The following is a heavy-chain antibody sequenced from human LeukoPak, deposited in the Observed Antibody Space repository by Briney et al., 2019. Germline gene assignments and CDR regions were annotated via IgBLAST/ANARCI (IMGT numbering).Heavy chain of an antibody. J-gene: IGHJ4*02. D-gene: IGHD1-26*01. CDR3: ASEGNSGSQNY. V-gene: IGHV1-69*06. Sequence: KISCKGSGYSFTSYAISWVRQAPGQGLEWMGGIIPIFGTANYAQKFQGRVTITADKSTSTAYMELSSLRSEDTAVYYCASEGNSGSQNYWGQGTLVTVSS. CDR1: GYSFTSYA. CDR2: IIPIFGTA.